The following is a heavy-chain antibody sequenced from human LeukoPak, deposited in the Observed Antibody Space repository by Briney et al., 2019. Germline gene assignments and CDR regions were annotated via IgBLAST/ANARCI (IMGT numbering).Heavy chain of an antibody. V-gene: IGHV1-2*02. CDR3: ARAIPWIVVVPAAIGY. D-gene: IGHD2-2*02. Sequence: GASVKVSCKASGYTFTGYYMHWVRQAPGQGLEWMGWINPNSGGTNYAQKFQGRVTMTRDTSISTAYMELSRLRSDDTAVYYCARAIPWIVVVPAAIGYWGQGTLVTVSS. CDR1: GYTFTGYY. CDR2: INPNSGGT. J-gene: IGHJ4*02.